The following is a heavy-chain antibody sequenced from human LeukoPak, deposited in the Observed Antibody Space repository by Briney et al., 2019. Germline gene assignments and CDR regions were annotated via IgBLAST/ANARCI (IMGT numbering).Heavy chain of an antibody. Sequence: GGSLRLSCAASGFTVSSNYMSWVRQAPGKGLEWVSVIYSGGSTYYADSVKGRFTISRDNSKNTLYLQMNSLRAEDTAVYYCARLTSFYDILTGYQYYFDYWGQGTLVTVSS. V-gene: IGHV3-66*01. CDR1: GFTVSSNY. D-gene: IGHD3-9*01. J-gene: IGHJ4*02. CDR3: ARLTSFYDILTGYQYYFDY. CDR2: IYSGGST.